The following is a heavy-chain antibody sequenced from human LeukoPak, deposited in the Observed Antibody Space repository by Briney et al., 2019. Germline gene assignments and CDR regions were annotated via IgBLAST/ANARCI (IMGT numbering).Heavy chain of an antibody. CDR3: ARSGSSGWYGSYYYMDV. V-gene: IGHV4-59*12. D-gene: IGHD6-19*01. Sequence: SETLSLTCTVSGGSISTYYWSWIRQPPGKGLEWIGYIYYSGSTGYNPSLKSRVTISVDTSKNQFSLKLSSVTAADTAVYYCARSGSSGWYGSYYYMDVWGKGTTVTVSS. CDR1: GGSISTYY. CDR2: IYYSGST. J-gene: IGHJ6*03.